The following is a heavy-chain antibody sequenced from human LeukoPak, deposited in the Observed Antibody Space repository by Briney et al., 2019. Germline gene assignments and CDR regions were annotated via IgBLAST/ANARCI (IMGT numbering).Heavy chain of an antibody. CDR3: TRLGSVGYYNYQYMDI. Sequence: SETLSLTCAVYGGSFSGYYWSWIRQPPGKGLEWIGEINDIGNTNYDPSLRSRVTISVDTSKNQFSLSLTSATAADTAVYFCTRLGSVGYYNYQYMDIWGNGTTVTVSS. CDR2: INDIGNT. D-gene: IGHD3-10*01. J-gene: IGHJ6*03. CDR1: GGSFSGYY. V-gene: IGHV4-34*01.